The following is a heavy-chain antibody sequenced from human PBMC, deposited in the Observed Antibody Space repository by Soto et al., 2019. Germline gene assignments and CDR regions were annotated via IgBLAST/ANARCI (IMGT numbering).Heavy chain of an antibody. V-gene: IGHV1-69*08. J-gene: IGHJ3*02. Sequence: QAQLVQSGAEVKKPGSSVKVSCKASGGTFSTYIISWVRQAPGQGLEWMGRIIPILGIANYAQNFQGRVTITAEKSTSTVYMELSSLRSEDTAVYYCAREDYYGSGSYYNNDAFAIWGQGTMVTVSS. CDR1: GGTFSTYI. CDR2: IIPILGIA. D-gene: IGHD3-10*01. CDR3: AREDYYGSGSYYNNDAFAI.